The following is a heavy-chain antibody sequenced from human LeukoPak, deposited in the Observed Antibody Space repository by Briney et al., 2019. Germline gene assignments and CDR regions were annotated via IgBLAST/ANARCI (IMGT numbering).Heavy chain of an antibody. V-gene: IGHV4-34*01. CDR2: INHSGST. J-gene: IGHJ4*02. CDR1: GGSFSGYY. Sequence: SETLSLTCAVYGGSFSGYYWSWIRQPPGKGLEWIGEINHSGSTNYNPSLKSRVTISVDTSKNQFSLKLSSVTAADTAVYYCARHKPSHDYGGNPSFDYWGQGTLVTVSS. CDR3: ARHKPSHDYGGNPSFDY. D-gene: IGHD4-23*01.